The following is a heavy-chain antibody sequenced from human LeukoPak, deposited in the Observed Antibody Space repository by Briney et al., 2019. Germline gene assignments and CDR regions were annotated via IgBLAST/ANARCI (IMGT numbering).Heavy chain of an antibody. J-gene: IGHJ4*02. CDR2: INPNTGGT. Sequence: ASVKVSCKASGYTFTDYYLHWVRQAPGQGLQWVGWINPNTGGTNYAQKFQGRVTMTRDTSISTAYMELSRLRSDDTAMYYCARMAGDSSGYNPIDYWGQGTLVTVSS. D-gene: IGHD3-22*01. V-gene: IGHV1-2*02. CDR1: GYTFTDYY. CDR3: ARMAGDSSGYNPIDY.